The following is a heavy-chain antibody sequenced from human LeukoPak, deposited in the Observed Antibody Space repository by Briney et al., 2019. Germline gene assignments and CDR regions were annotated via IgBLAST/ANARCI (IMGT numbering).Heavy chain of an antibody. D-gene: IGHD2-2*01. J-gene: IGHJ4*02. Sequence: ASVKVSCKASGNTFTSYDVDWVRQATGQGLEWMGYMNPSSGKTGYAQNFLGRLTMTWDTSISTAYMELSSLRSEDTAVYYCAREFRHQPYWGQGTLVTVSS. V-gene: IGHV1-8*01. CDR3: AREFRHQPY. CDR1: GNTFTSYD. CDR2: MNPSSGKT.